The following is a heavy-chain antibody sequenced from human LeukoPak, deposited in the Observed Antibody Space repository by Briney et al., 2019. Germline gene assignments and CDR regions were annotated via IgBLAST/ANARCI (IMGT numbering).Heavy chain of an antibody. Sequence: ASVKVSCKIFGYTLTELSMHWVRQAPGNGLECMGGFDPEDGEKIYPQKFQGRVTMSEYTSTDTGYLELSSLKSEDTAVYYCAIDQRGAGLVFVYGSGSFNGLDVWGQGTTVTVSS. D-gene: IGHD3-10*01. J-gene: IGHJ6*02. CDR2: FDPEDGEK. CDR1: GYTLTELS. V-gene: IGHV1-24*01. CDR3: AIDQRGAGLVFVYGSGSFNGLDV.